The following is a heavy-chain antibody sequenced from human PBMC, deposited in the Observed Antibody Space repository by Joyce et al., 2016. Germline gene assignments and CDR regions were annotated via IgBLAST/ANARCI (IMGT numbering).Heavy chain of an antibody. D-gene: IGHD2-2*01. Sequence: AIRHTVNKYALSWVLQAAGKGLEGVSDISGSGSNTNYADAVKGRFTISRDNSRNALYLLMNSLIAEDTAVYYCAAPRSTYYPAPFDFWGQGTLGTVSS. CDR2: ISGSGSNT. CDR1: RHTVNKYA. V-gene: IGHV3-23*01. J-gene: IGHJ4*02. CDR3: AAPRSTYYPAPFDF.